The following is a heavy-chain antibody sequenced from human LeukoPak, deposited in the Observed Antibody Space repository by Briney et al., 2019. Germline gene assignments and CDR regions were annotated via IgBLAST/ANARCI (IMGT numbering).Heavy chain of an antibody. CDR2: MNPNSGNT. CDR1: GYTFTSYD. V-gene: IGHV1-8*01. D-gene: IGHD6-13*01. CDR3: AREGLGYSSSWPTGAFDI. J-gene: IGHJ3*02. Sequence: ASVKVSCKASGYTFTSYDINWVRQATGQGLEWMGWMNPNSGNTGYAQKFQGRVTMTRNTSISTAYMELSSLRSEDTAVYYCAREGLGYSSSWPTGAFDIWGQGTMVTVSS.